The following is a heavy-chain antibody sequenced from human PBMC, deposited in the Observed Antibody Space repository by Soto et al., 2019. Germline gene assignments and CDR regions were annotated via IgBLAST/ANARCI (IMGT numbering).Heavy chain of an antibody. CDR2: IWYDGSNK. J-gene: IGHJ3*02. Sequence: GGSLRLSCAASGFTFSSYGMHWVRQAPGKGLEWVAVIWYDGSNKYYADSVKGRFTISRDNSKNTLILQMNILGAEETAVYYWARDSAFLGSYGYTSAFDIWGQGTMVTVSS. CDR3: ARDSAFLGSYGYTSAFDI. CDR1: GFTFSSYG. D-gene: IGHD3-16*01. V-gene: IGHV3-33*01.